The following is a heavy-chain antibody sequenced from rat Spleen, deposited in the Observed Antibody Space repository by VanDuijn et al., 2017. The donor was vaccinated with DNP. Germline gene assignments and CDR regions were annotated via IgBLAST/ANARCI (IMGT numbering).Heavy chain of an antibody. Sequence: EVQLVESGGGLVQPGRSLKLSCAASGFTFSSFPMAWVRQAPTQGLEWVAYIGSDGYAPYYGDSVKGRFAISRDNAKSTLYLQMNSLRSEDMATYYCVRWNSGHFDYWGQGVMVTVSS. J-gene: IGHJ2*01. V-gene: IGHV5-22*01. CDR1: GFTFSSFP. CDR3: VRWNSGHFDY. D-gene: IGHD4-3*01. CDR2: IGSDGYAP.